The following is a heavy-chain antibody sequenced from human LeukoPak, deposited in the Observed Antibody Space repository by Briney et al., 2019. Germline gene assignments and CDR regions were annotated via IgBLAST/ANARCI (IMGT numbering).Heavy chain of an antibody. CDR2: ISSSGSTI. CDR1: GFTFSSYT. D-gene: IGHD5-12*01. V-gene: IGHV3-48*01. Sequence: PGGSLRLSCAASGFTFSSYTMNWVRQAPGKGLEWISFISSSGSTIYYADSVRGRFTISRDNAENSLYLQMSSLRAEDTAVYYCANGGFLRGVATEYWGQGTLVTVSS. J-gene: IGHJ4*02. CDR3: ANGGFLRGVATEY.